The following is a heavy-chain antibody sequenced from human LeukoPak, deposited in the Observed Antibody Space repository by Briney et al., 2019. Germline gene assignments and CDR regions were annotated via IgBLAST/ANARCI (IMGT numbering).Heavy chain of an antibody. J-gene: IGHJ4*02. CDR1: GFTFSGYA. CDR3: AKVGEPQPYTFEGIAVAGYFDY. V-gene: IGHV3-23*01. D-gene: IGHD6-19*01. Sequence: PGGSLRLSCAASGFTFSGYAMSWVRQAPGKGLEWVSAISGSGGSTYYADSVKGRFTISRDNSKNTLYLQMNSLRAEDTAVYYCAKVGEPQPYTFEGIAVAGYFDYWGQGTLVTVSS. CDR2: ISGSGGST.